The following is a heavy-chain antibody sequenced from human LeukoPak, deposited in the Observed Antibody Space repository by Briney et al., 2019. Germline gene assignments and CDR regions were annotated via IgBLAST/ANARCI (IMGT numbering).Heavy chain of an antibody. CDR2: IYYSGST. CDR3: ARLGRQWLVPFFDY. V-gene: IGHV4-39*01. J-gene: IGHJ4*02. Sequence: SETLSLTCTVSGGSISSSSYYWGWIRQPPGKGLEWIGSIYYSGSTYYNPSLKSRVTISVDTSKNQFSLKMSSVTAADTAVYYCARLGRQWLVPFFDYWGQGTLVTVSS. D-gene: IGHD6-19*01. CDR1: GGSISSSSYY.